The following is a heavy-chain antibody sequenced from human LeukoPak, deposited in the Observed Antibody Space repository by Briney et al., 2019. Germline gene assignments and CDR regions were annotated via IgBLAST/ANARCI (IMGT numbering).Heavy chain of an antibody. D-gene: IGHD3-3*02. CDR1: GFAFSSYH. CDR3: ARPQISGHLVFDY. Sequence: GGSLRLSCAASGFAFSSYHMNWVRQAPGKGLEWISYISTSSSTIYYADSVKGRFTISRDNAKNSLYLQMNSLRAEDTAIYYCARPQISGHLVFDYWGQGTLVTVSS. CDR2: ISTSSSTI. J-gene: IGHJ4*02. V-gene: IGHV3-48*01.